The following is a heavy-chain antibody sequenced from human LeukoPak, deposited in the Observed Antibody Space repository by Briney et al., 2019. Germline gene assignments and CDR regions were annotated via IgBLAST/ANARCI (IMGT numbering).Heavy chain of an antibody. D-gene: IGHD3-22*01. V-gene: IGHV3-48*03. CDR2: ISSSGSTI. Sequence: GGSLRLSCAASGFTFSSYEMNWVRQAPGKGLEWVSYISSSGSTIYYADSVKGRFTISRDNAKNSLYLQMNSLRAEDTAVYYCARGHLNYYDSSGPYYYYYTDVWGKGTTVTVSS. CDR1: GFTFSSYE. J-gene: IGHJ6*03. CDR3: ARGHLNYYDSSGPYYYYYTDV.